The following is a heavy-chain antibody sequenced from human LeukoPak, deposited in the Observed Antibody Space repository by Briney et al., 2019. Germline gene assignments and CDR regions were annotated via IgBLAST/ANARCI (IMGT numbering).Heavy chain of an antibody. D-gene: IGHD3-3*01. J-gene: IGHJ6*03. V-gene: IGHV3-15*01. CDR1: GFTFSNAW. Sequence: GGSLRLSCAASGFTFSNAWMSWVRQAPGKGLEWVGRIKSKTDGGTTDYAAPVKGRFTISRDDSKNTLYLQMNSLKTEDTAVYYCTTDFWSGYDYYYYMDVWGKGTTVTVSS. CDR2: IKSKTDGGTT. CDR3: TTDFWSGYDYYYYMDV.